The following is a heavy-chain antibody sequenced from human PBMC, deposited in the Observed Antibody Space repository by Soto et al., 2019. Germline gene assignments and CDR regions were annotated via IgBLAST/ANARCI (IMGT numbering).Heavy chain of an antibody. D-gene: IGHD3-3*01. J-gene: IGHJ6*02. V-gene: IGHV1-69*06. CDR3: AREGTGFLDGLHLRDV. CDR1: GGTFSSYA. Sequence: QVQLVQSGAEVKKPGSSVKVSCKASGGTFSSYAISWVRQAPGQGLEWMGGIIPIFGTANYAQKFQGRVTITADKSTGTAYMERRSLGSEDTAGYYGAREGTGFLDGLHLRDVWAKGPRSPSP. CDR2: IIPIFGTA.